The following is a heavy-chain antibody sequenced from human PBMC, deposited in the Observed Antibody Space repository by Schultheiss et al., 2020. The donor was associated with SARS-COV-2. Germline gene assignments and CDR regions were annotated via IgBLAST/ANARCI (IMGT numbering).Heavy chain of an antibody. CDR3: TTGEYSYGSYYYYYYGMDV. V-gene: IGHV3-15*07. D-gene: IGHD5-18*01. Sequence: GGSLRLSCAASGFTFSNAWMNWVRQAPGKGLEWVGRIKRKSDGGTTDYAAPVKGRFTISRDDSKNTLYLQMNSLKTEDTAVYYCTTGEYSYGSYYYYYYGMDVWGQGTTVTVSS. CDR2: IKRKSDGGTT. CDR1: GFTFSNAW. J-gene: IGHJ6*02.